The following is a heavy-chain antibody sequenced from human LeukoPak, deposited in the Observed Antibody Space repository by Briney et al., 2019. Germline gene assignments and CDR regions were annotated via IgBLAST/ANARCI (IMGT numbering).Heavy chain of an antibody. CDR2: IWYDGSNK. CDR3: ARDKAAAGKMVSYYYYGMDV. Sequence: GGSRRLSCAAYGFTNYWLTWVRQAPGKGLEWVAVIWYDGSNKYYADSVKGRFTISRDNSKNTLYLQMNSLRAEDTAVYYCARDKAAAGKMVSYYYYGMDVWGQGTTVTVSS. J-gene: IGHJ6*02. D-gene: IGHD6-13*01. CDR1: GFTNYW. V-gene: IGHV3-33*08.